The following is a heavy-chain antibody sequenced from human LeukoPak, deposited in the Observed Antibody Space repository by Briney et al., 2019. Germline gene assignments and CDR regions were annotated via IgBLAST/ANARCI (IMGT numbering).Heavy chain of an antibody. CDR1: GYTFTGYY. CDR2: INPNSGGT. J-gene: IGHJ6*03. CDR3: ARDGYGGNSDYYYYYYMDV. V-gene: IGHV1-2*02. D-gene: IGHD4-23*01. Sequence: GASVKGSCKASGYTFTGYYMHWVRQAPGQGLEWMGWINPNSGGTHYAQKFQGRVTMTRDPSISTAYIELSRLRSDDTAVYYCARDGYGGNSDYYYYYYMDVWGKGTTVTVSS.